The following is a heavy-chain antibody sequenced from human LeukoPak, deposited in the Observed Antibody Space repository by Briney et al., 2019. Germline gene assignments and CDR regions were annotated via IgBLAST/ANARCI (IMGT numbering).Heavy chain of an antibody. CDR2: ISSSGSTL. CDR1: GFTFSSYA. CDR3: AKDYSGGVTDY. J-gene: IGHJ4*02. D-gene: IGHD2-15*01. V-gene: IGHV3-48*04. Sequence: GGSLRLSCAASGFTFSSYAMSWVRQAPGKGLEWVSYISSSGSTLYYADSVKGRFTISRDNAKNSLYLQMNSLRAEDTAVYYCAKDYSGGVTDYWGQGTLVTVSS.